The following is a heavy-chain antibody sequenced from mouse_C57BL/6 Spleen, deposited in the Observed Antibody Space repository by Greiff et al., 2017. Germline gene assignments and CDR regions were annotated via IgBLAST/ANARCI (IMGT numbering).Heavy chain of an antibody. CDR3: ARSYYYGSSHWYFGV. Sequence: QVQLQQPGAELVRPGSSVKLSCKASGYTFTSYWMHWVKQRPIQGLEWIGNIDPSDSETHYNQKFKDKATLTVDKSSSTAYMQLSSLTSEDSAVYSCARSYYYGSSHWYFGVWGTGTTVTVSS. V-gene: IGHV1-52*01. D-gene: IGHD1-1*01. CDR2: IDPSDSET. CDR1: GYTFTSYW. J-gene: IGHJ1*03.